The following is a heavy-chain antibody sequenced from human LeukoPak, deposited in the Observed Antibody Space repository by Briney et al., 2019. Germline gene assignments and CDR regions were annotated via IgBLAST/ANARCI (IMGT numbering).Heavy chain of an antibody. CDR3: ARDADLVRGVIAGGAFDI. V-gene: IGHV3-21*01. Sequence: GGSLRLSCAASGFTFSSYSMNWVRQAPGKGLEWASSISSSSSYIYYADSVKGRFTISRDNAKNSLYLQMNSLRAEDTAVYYCARDADLVRGVIAGGAFDIWGQGTMVTVSS. CDR2: ISSSSSYI. CDR1: GFTFSSYS. J-gene: IGHJ3*02. D-gene: IGHD3-10*01.